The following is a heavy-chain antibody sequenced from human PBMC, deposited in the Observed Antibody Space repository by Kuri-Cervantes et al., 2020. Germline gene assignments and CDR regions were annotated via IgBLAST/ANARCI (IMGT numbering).Heavy chain of an antibody. V-gene: IGHV4-34*01. D-gene: IGHD3-3*01. J-gene: IGHJ6*03. CDR3: ARGVLLEWLLSGYYYMDV. CDR2: INHSGST. CDR1: GGSFSGYC. Sequence: SQTLSLTCAVYGGSFSGYCWSWIRQPPGKGLEWIGEINHSGSTNYNPSLKSRVTISVDTSKNQFSLKLSSVTAADTAVYYCARGVLLEWLLSGYYYMDVWGKGTTVTVSS.